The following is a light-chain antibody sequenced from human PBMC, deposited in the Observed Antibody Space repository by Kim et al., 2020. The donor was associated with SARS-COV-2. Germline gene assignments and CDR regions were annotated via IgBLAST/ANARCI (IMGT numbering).Light chain of an antibody. CDR3: QQSYSTP. CDR1: QSISSY. J-gene: IGKJ4*01. V-gene: IGKV1-39*01. CDR2: AAS. Sequence: IQMTQSPSSLSASVGDRVTITCRASQSISSYLNWYQQKPGKAPKLLIYAASSLQIGVPSRFSGSGSGTDFTLTISSLQPEDFATYYCQQSYSTPFGGGTKVDIK.